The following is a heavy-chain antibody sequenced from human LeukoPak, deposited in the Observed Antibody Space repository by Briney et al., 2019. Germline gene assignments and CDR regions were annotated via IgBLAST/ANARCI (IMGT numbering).Heavy chain of an antibody. CDR1: GYTFTRYY. J-gene: IGHJ4*02. Sequence: ASVKVSCKASGYTFTRYYMHWVRQAPGQGLEWMGRINPNSGGTNYAQKFQGRVTMTRDTSISTAYMELSRLRSDDRAVYYCARRGYSYGYGMSLWGQGTLVTVSS. CDR2: INPNSGGT. D-gene: IGHD5-18*01. V-gene: IGHV1-2*06. CDR3: ARRGYSYGYGMSL.